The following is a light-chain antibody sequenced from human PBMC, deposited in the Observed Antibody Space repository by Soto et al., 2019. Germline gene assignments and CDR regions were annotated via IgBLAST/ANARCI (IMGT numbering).Light chain of an antibody. V-gene: IGKV3-20*01. CDR3: QQHGTSPYT. Sequence: VVLTQSPGTLSLSPGERVSLSCRASQTISNNYLAWYQQKPGQAPRLLIYAASSRTTGIPDRFSGSGAGTDFTLTISRVEPEDFAVYYCQQHGTSPYTFGQGTVLEIK. CDR2: AAS. CDR1: QTISNNY. J-gene: IGKJ2*01.